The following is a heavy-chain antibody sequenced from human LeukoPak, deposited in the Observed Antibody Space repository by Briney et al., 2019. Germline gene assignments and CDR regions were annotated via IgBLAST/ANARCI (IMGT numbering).Heavy chain of an antibody. J-gene: IGHJ4*02. Sequence: GGSLRLSCAASGFTFSNYGMHWVRQAPGKGLEWVAVISYDGSNKYYADSVKGRFTISRDNPKNTLYLQMNSLRAEDTAVYYCAKDLGDYDGNSDLNYWGQGTLVTVSS. CDR3: AKDLGDYDGNSDLNY. V-gene: IGHV3-30*18. D-gene: IGHD4-23*01. CDR1: GFTFSNYG. CDR2: ISYDGSNK.